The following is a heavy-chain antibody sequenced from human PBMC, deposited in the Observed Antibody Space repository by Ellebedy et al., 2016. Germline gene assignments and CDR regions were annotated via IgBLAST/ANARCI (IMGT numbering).Heavy chain of an antibody. J-gene: IGHJ5*02. Sequence: ASVKVSCKASGYTFTGYYMHWVRQAPGQGLEWMGWINPYSGGKKYAQKFQGWVTMTRDTSISTAYMEFSGLTSDDTAVYYCARDLGRPLAGATNPLDLWGQGTLVTVSS. CDR3: ARDLGRPLAGATNPLDL. CDR1: GYTFTGYY. CDR2: INPYSGGK. D-gene: IGHD1-26*01. V-gene: IGHV1-2*04.